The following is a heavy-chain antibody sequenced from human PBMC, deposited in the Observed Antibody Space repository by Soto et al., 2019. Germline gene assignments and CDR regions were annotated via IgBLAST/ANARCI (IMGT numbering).Heavy chain of an antibody. CDR1: GFSFSDSY. V-gene: IGHV3-11*01. J-gene: IGHJ6*02. Sequence: QGLSCAAAGFSFSDSYMSWIRQAPGKGLEWVSYISFSGDVTRYSDSVEGRFNVSRDNAKKSLFLQMNSLRVEDTAVYYCARENVHPGHNYAMDVWGQGTTVTVSS. CDR2: ISFSGDVT. CDR3: ARENVHPGHNYAMDV.